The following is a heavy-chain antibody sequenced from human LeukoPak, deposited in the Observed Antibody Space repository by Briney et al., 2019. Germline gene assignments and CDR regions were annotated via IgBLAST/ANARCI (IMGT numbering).Heavy chain of an antibody. V-gene: IGHV3-23*01. J-gene: IGHJ4*02. CDR3: AKDAAAAGSAYYFEY. CDR1: GFTFSNYA. Sequence: GGSPRLSCAASGFTFSNYAMSWVRQAPGKGLEWVSVISGSGGITYYEDSVKGRFTISRDNSKNTLYLQMNSLRADDTAIYYCAKDAAAAGSAYYFEYWGQGTLVTVSS. CDR2: ISGSGGIT. D-gene: IGHD6-13*01.